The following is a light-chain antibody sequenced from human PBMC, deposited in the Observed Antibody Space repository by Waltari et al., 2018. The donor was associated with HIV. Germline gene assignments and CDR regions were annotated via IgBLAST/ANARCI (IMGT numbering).Light chain of an antibody. J-gene: IGKJ1*01. Sequence: DIVLTQTPLTAAFVVGPSPPLSRKARQSLVHENGDTYVSWFYQRSGEPPRLLIYRVSLRLPGVPHRFSGGGAGTQFTLKISSVEADDVGIYYCMQARSFPRTFGQGTKVEI. CDR3: MQARSFPRT. CDR1: QSLVHENGDTY. V-gene: IGKV2-24*01. CDR2: RVS.